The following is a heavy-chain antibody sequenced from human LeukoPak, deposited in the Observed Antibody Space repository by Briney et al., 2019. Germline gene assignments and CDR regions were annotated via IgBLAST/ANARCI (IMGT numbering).Heavy chain of an antibody. V-gene: IGHV4-59*01. CDR3: ARGRKYISGYRVTELGSGYSDY. Sequence: SATLSLPFTVSGGSISTYYWNWIRQPPGTGLEWIGYIYYSGTTNYNPSLKSRVSMSVDTSKNQFSLKLRSVTAADTAVYYCARGRKYISGYRVTELGSGYSDYWGQGTLVTVSS. CDR2: IYYSGTT. CDR1: GGSISTYY. D-gene: IGHD3-9*01. J-gene: IGHJ4*02.